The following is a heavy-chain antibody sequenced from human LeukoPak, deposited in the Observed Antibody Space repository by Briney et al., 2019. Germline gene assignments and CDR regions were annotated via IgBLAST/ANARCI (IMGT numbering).Heavy chain of an antibody. CDR2: ISGSGGGT. Sequence: PGGALTLSCAVSGITLSNYGMSGVRQAPAKGLEWVAGISGSGGGTNYADSVKGRFTISRDNSKNTLYLQMNSRRAEYTAVYFCATRGVVIRVILVGFHKEAYYFASWGQGALVPVSS. V-gene: IGHV3-23*01. CDR1: GITLSNYG. CDR3: ATRGVVIRVILVGFHKEAYYFAS. D-gene: IGHD3-22*01. J-gene: IGHJ4*02.